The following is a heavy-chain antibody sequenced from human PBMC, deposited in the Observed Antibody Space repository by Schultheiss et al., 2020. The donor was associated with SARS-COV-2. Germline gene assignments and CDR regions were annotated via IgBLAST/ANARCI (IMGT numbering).Heavy chain of an antibody. D-gene: IGHD3-3*01. CDR2: IYHSGST. CDR3: ARAEGDFWSGITYYMDV. CDR1: GGSISSSYW. J-gene: IGHJ6*03. Sequence: SETLSLTCAVSGGSISSSYWWSWVRQPPGKGLEWIGSIYHSGSTYYNPSLKSRVTISVDTSKNQFSLKLSSVTAADTAVYYCARAEGDFWSGITYYMDVWGKGTTVTVSS. V-gene: IGHV4-4*02.